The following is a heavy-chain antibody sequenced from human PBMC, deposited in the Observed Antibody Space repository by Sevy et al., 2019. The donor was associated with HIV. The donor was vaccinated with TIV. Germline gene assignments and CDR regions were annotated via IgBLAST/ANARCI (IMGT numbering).Heavy chain of an antibody. J-gene: IGHJ6*02. Sequence: GGSLRLSCEASGFTFSYAWMNWVRQAPGKGLEWVGRIKSNADGGTIDYAAPVKGRFTISRDDSKNTLYLKMNSLKIEDKAVYYCTTDPIIVLLVTDGMDVWGQGTTVTVSS. V-gene: IGHV3-15*01. CDR1: GFTFSYAW. CDR3: TTDPIIVLLVTDGMDV. D-gene: IGHD2-8*02. CDR2: IKSNADGGTI.